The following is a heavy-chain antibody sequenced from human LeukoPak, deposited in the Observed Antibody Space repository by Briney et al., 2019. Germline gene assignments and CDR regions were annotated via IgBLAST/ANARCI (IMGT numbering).Heavy chain of an antibody. CDR1: GFTFDDYA. D-gene: IGHD5-18*01. Sequence: GGSLRLSCAVSGFTFDDYAMHWVRQVPGKGLEWVSGINWNSDSIGYADSVKGRFTTSRDNAKNSLYLQMNSLRAEDTAVYYCARDRSRGLLDAFDIWGQGTMVTVSS. J-gene: IGHJ3*02. CDR2: INWNSDSI. CDR3: ARDRSRGLLDAFDI. V-gene: IGHV3-9*01.